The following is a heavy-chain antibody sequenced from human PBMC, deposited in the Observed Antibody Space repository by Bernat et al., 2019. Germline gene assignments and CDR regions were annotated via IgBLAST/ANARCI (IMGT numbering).Heavy chain of an antibody. Sequence: QVQLVESGGGVVQPGRSLRLSCAASGFTFSSYAMHWVRQAPGKGLEWVAVISYDGSNKYYADSVKGRFTISRDNSKNTLYLQMNSLRAEDTAVYYCAREGEGDLGSAFDIWGQGTMVTVSS. CDR1: GFTFSSYA. CDR3: AREGEGDLGSAFDI. CDR2: ISYDGSNK. V-gene: IGHV3-30-3*01. D-gene: IGHD3-10*01. J-gene: IGHJ3*02.